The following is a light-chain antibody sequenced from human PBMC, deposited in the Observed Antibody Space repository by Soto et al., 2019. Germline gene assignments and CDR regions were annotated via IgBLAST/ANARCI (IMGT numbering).Light chain of an antibody. J-gene: IGLJ3*02. V-gene: IGLV3-21*02. Sequence: SYELTQPLSVSGAPGQTATITCGGNNVASKTVHWYRQKPGQAPVLVVYDDTDRPSGIPERFSGSNSGNTATLTISRVEAGDEADYYCHVWYTSAHSWVFGGGTPLTVL. CDR2: DDT. CDR3: HVWYTSAHSWV. CDR1: NVASKT.